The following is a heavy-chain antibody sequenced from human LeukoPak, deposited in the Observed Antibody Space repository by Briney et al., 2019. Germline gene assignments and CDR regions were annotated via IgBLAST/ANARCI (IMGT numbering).Heavy chain of an antibody. Sequence: GGSLRLSCAASGFTFSDYYMSWIRQTPGKGPEWLSYITSSGTNIYYADSVKGRFTVSRDNAKNSLYLQMNSLRAEDTAVYYCAREVYSSSRPADAFDIWGQGTVVTVSS. J-gene: IGHJ3*02. V-gene: IGHV3-11*04. CDR3: AREVYSSSRPADAFDI. CDR2: ITSSGTNI. D-gene: IGHD6-13*01. CDR1: GFTFSDYY.